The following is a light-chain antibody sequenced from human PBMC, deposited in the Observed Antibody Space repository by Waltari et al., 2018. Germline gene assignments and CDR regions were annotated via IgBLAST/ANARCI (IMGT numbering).Light chain of an antibody. V-gene: IGLV1-51*01. CDR1: SSNVGINY. CDR3: GTWDDSLRAEV. Sequence: QSVLTQPPSVSAAPGQKVTISCSGGSSNVGINYLSWYQQLPGTAPKLRIYVSNTRPSWTPDRGSGSQSGTSATLGITGLQSGDEADYYCGTWDDSLRAEVFGTGTKVTVL. CDR2: VSN. J-gene: IGLJ1*01.